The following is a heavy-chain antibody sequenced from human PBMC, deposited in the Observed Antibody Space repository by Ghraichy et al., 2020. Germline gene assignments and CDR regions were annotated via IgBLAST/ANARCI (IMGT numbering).Heavy chain of an antibody. CDR1: GFSFSSYS. J-gene: IGHJ4*02. V-gene: IGHV3-48*02. CDR3: ARVRGPSVPTMYFDY. Sequence: GGSLRLSCAASGFSFSSYSTIWVHQAPGKGLEWLAYISHNWATIHYADSVRGRFTTPRDKASNSPYLQMNSLRDEDTAVYYCARVRGPSVPTMYFDYWGQGTLVTVSS. D-gene: IGHD4-17*01. CDR2: ISHNWATI.